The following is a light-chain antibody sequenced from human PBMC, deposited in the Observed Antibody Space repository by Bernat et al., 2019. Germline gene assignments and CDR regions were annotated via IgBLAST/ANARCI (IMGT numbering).Light chain of an antibody. J-gene: IGLJ2*01. Sequence: QSALTQPASVSVSPGQSITISCTGTSSDVGSYNLVSWYQQHPGKAPKLMIYEVSKRPSGVSNRFSGSKSGNTASLTISGLQAEDEAYYYCCSYAGSSTFVVFGGGTKLTVL. CDR1: SSDVGSYNL. CDR2: EVS. V-gene: IGLV2-23*02. CDR3: CSYAGSSTFVV.